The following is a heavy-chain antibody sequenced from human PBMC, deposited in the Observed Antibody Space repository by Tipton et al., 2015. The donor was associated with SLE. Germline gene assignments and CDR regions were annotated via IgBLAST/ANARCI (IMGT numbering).Heavy chain of an antibody. J-gene: IGHJ5*02. CDR3: ARGLTGTMDWFDP. D-gene: IGHD1-7*01. CDR1: GGSFSGYY. V-gene: IGHV4-34*01. CDR2: INHSGST. Sequence: TLSLTCAVYGGSFSGYYWSWIRQPPGKGLEWIGEINHSGSTNYNPSLKSRVTISVDTSKNQFSLKLSSVTAADMAVYYCARGLTGTMDWFDPWGQGTLVTVSS.